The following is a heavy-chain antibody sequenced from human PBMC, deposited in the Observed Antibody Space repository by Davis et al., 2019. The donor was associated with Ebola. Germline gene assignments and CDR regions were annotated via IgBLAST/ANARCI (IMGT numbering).Heavy chain of an antibody. CDR2: INAGNGNT. J-gene: IGHJ4*02. CDR3: ARDSGDMSY. CDR1: GYTFTSYA. Sequence: ASVKVSCKASGYTFTSYAMHWVRQAPGQRLEWMGWINAGNGNTNYAQNLQDRLTLTTDASTSTAYMELRGLASDDTAVYYCARDSGDMSYWGQGTLVTVSS. V-gene: IGHV1-3*01. D-gene: IGHD2-21*01.